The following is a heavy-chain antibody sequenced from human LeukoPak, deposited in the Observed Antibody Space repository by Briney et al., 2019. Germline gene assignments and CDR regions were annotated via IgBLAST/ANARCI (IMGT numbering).Heavy chain of an antibody. CDR1: GYTFTSYS. CDR3: ARSIAAAAPDY. V-gene: IGHV1-2*02. Sequence: ASVKVSCKTSGYTFTSYSINWVRQAPGQGLEWMGWINPNSGGTNYAQKFQGRVTMTRDTSISTAYMELSRLRSDDTAVYYCARSIAAAAPDYWGQGTLVTVSS. CDR2: INPNSGGT. J-gene: IGHJ4*02. D-gene: IGHD6-13*01.